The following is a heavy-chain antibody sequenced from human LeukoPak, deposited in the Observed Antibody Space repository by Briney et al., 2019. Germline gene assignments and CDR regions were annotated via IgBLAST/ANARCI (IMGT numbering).Heavy chain of an antibody. D-gene: IGHD2-8*01. J-gene: IGHJ4*02. V-gene: IGHV4-34*01. Sequence: SETPSLTCGVCGGSLNDYYWTWIRLTPGKRLEWIGEVNHLGRTNYSPSLKSRLSITIDTSKNQFFLRLSSVTAADTALYFCARGILVMVYAAFDYWGQGTQVTVSP. CDR1: GGSLNDYY. CDR3: ARGILVMVYAAFDY. CDR2: VNHLGRT.